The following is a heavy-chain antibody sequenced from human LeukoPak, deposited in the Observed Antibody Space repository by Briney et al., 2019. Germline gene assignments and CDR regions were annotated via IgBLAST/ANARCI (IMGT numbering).Heavy chain of an antibody. CDR1: GYTFTVYY. CDR2: INPNSGGT. CDR3: ARGEQWLVRLMDV. Sequence: ASVKVSCKASGYTFTVYYMHWVRQAPGQGLEWMGWINPNSGGTNYAQKFQGRVTMTREASISTAYMELSRLRSDDTAVYYCARGEQWLVRLMDVWGKGTTVTVSS. D-gene: IGHD6-19*01. V-gene: IGHV1-2*02. J-gene: IGHJ6*04.